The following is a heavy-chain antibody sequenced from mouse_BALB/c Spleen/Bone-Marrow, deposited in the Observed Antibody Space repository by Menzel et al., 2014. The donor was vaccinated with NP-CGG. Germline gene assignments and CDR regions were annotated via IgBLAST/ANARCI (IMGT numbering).Heavy chain of an antibody. Sequence: EVQLVESGAELVKPGASVKLSCTASGFNIKDTYMHWVKQRPEQGLEWIGRIDPANGNTKYDPKFQDKATITADTSSNTAYLQLSSLTSEDTAVYYCANYYYGYYFDYWGQGTPLTVSS. CDR1: GFNIKDTY. CDR3: ANYYYGYYFDY. D-gene: IGHD1-1*01. CDR2: IDPANGNT. V-gene: IGHV14-3*02. J-gene: IGHJ2*01.